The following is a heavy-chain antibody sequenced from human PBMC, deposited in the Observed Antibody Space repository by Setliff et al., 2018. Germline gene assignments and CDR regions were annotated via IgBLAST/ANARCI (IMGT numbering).Heavy chain of an antibody. CDR2: ILFSGDT. CDR1: GGSISSYY. J-gene: IGHJ4*02. D-gene: IGHD6-19*01. V-gene: IGHV4-59*08. Sequence: SETLSLTCTVSGGSISSYYWSWIRQSPGKGLEWIGRILFSGDTYYNPSLNSRVTISADTSKNQFSLNLSSVTAADTAMYYCAGTPARGTTWLSPFDYWGQGTLVTVSS. CDR3: AGTPARGTTWLSPFDY.